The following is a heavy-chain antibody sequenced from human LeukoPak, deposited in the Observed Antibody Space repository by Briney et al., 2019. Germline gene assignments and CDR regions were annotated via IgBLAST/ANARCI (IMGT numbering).Heavy chain of an antibody. J-gene: IGHJ4*02. CDR3: ARGTTVTTMHPPYFDY. V-gene: IGHV1-18*01. D-gene: IGHD4-17*01. CDR2: ISAYNGNT. Sequence: WASVKVSCKASGYTFTSYGISWVRQAPGQGLEWMGWISAYNGNTNYAQKLQGRVTMTTDTSTSTAYMELRSLRSDDTAVYYCARGTTVTTMHPPYFDYWGQGTLVTVSS. CDR1: GYTFTSYG.